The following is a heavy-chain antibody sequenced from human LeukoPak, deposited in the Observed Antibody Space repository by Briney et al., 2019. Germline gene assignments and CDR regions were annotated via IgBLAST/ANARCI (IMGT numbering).Heavy chain of an antibody. Sequence: SVKVSCKASRGTFSSYAISWVRQAPGQGLEWMGGIIPIFGTANYAQEFQGRVTITADESTSTAYMELSSLRSEDTAVYYCARSGIAVAGTESYFDYWGQGTLVTVSS. CDR1: RGTFSSYA. J-gene: IGHJ4*02. CDR2: IIPIFGTA. D-gene: IGHD6-19*01. CDR3: ARSGIAVAGTESYFDY. V-gene: IGHV1-69*13.